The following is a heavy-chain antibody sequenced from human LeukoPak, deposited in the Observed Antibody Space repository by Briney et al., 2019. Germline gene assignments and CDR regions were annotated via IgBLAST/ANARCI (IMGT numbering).Heavy chain of an antibody. CDR2: ISAYNGNT. J-gene: IGHJ4*02. V-gene: IGHV1-18*01. CDR3: ARHRRSDYYDSSGYLWVGYYFDY. CDR1: GYTFTSYG. Sequence: ASVKVSCKASGYTFTSYGISWVRQAPGQGLERMGWISAYNGNTNYAQKLQGRVTMTTDTSTSTAYMELGSLRSDDTAVYYCARHRRSDYYDSSGYLWVGYYFDYWGQGTLVTVSS. D-gene: IGHD3-22*01.